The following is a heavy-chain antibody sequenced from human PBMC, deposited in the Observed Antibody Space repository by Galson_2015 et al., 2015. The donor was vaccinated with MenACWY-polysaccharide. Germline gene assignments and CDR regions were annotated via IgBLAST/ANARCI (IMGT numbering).Heavy chain of an antibody. V-gene: IGHV1-2*02. D-gene: IGHD3-3*01. Sequence: SVKVSCKASGYTFTGYYMHWVRQAPGQRLEWMGWINPNSGGTNYAQKFQGRVTMTRDTSISTAYMELSRLRSDDTAVYYCAKGGITIFEVVIISDDYYYYGMDVWGQGTTVTVSS. J-gene: IGHJ6*02. CDR1: GYTFTGYY. CDR3: AKGGITIFEVVIISDDYYYYGMDV. CDR2: INPNSGGT.